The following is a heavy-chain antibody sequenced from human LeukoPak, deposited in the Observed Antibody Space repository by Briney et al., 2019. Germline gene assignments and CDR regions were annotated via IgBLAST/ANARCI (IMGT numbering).Heavy chain of an antibody. CDR1: GFTFSNAW. Sequence: GGSLRLSCAASGFTFSNAWMSWVRQAPGKGLEWVGRITSKTDGGTTDYAAPVKGRFTISRHDSKNTLFLQMNSLETEDTAVYYCTTDGDTSDYWDFDYWGQGTLVTVSS. CDR2: ITSKTDGGTT. J-gene: IGHJ4*02. CDR3: TTDGDTSDYWDFDY. D-gene: IGHD3-22*01. V-gene: IGHV3-15*01.